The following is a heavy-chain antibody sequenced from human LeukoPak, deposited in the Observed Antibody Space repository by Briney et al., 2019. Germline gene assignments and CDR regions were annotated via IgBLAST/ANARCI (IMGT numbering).Heavy chain of an antibody. CDR1: GFIFDDYA. Sequence: PGGSLRLSCAASGFIFDDYAMHWVRQAPGKGLEWVSGISWNSGSIGYADSVKGRFTISRDNAKNSLYLQMNSLRAEDTALYYCAKGQIGGFALNWFDPWGQGTLVTVSS. J-gene: IGHJ5*02. CDR2: ISWNSGSI. V-gene: IGHV3-9*01. CDR3: AKGQIGGFALNWFDP. D-gene: IGHD3-16*01.